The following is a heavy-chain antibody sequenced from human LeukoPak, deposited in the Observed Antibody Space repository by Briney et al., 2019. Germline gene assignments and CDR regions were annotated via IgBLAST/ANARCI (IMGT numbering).Heavy chain of an antibody. CDR2: IYYSGST. D-gene: IGHD5-12*01. CDR3: ASLPRYSGYDSGIDY. V-gene: IGHV4-59*01. CDR1: GGSISSYY. Sequence: SETLSLTCTVSGGSISSYYWSWIRQPPGKGLEWIVYIYYSGSTNYNPSLKSRVTISVDTSKNQFSLKLSSVTTADTAVYYCASLPRYSGYDSGIDYWGQGTLVTVSS. J-gene: IGHJ4*02.